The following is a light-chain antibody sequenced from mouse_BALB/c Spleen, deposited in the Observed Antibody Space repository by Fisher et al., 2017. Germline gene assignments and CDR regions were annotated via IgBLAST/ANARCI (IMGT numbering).Light chain of an antibody. V-gene: IGKV4-57-1*01. CDR2: STS. CDR3: QQWSSNPPYT. J-gene: IGKJ2*01. Sequence: DIVLTQTTALMAASPGEKVTLTCSASSSVSSSYLHWYQQKSGASPKLWIYSTSNLASGVPARFSGSGSGTSYSLTISRMEAEDAATYYCQQWSSNPPYTFGGGTKLEIK. CDR1: SSVSSSY.